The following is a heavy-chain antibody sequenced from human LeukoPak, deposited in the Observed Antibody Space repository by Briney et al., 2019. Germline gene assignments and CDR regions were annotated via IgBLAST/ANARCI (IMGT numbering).Heavy chain of an antibody. Sequence: SETLSLTCTVSGGSISSYYWSWIRQPAGKGLEGIGRIYTSGSTNYNPSLRSRVTMSVDTSKNQFSLKLSSVTAADTAVYYCARGPQQWLVPSWFDPWGQGTLVTVSS. V-gene: IGHV4-4*07. CDR3: ARGPQQWLVPSWFDP. D-gene: IGHD6-19*01. CDR2: IYTSGST. J-gene: IGHJ5*02. CDR1: GGSISSYY.